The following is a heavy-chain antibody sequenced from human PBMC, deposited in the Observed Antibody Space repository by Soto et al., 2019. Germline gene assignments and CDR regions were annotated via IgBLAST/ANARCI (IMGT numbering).Heavy chain of an antibody. CDR3: ARDEIPSSFSIAVDGGFDY. J-gene: IGHJ4*02. V-gene: IGHV3-30-3*01. CDR1: GFTFSSYA. Sequence: QVQLVESGGGVVQPGSSLKLSCAASGFTFSSYAMHWVRQAPGKGLEWVAVISYDGSNKYYADSVKGRFTISRDNSKNTLYLQMNSLRAEDTAVYYCARDEIPSSFSIAVDGGFDYWGQGTLVTVSS. CDR2: ISYDGSNK. D-gene: IGHD6-19*01.